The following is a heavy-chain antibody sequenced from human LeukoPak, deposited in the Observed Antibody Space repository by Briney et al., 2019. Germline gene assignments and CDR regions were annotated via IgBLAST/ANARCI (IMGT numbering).Heavy chain of an antibody. J-gene: IGHJ4*02. CDR1: GYTFTSYY. D-gene: IGHD1-26*01. CDR3: ASLTVGATPFDY. V-gene: IGHV1-46*01. Sequence: ASVKVSCKASGYTFTSYYMHWVRQAPGQGLEWMGIINPSGGSTSYAQKFQGRVTMTRDTSTSTVYMELSSLRSEDTAVYYCASLTVGATPFDYWGQGTLVTVSS. CDR2: INPSGGST.